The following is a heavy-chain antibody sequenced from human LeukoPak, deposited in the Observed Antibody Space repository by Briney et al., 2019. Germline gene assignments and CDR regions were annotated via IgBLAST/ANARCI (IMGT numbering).Heavy chain of an antibody. CDR2: INHSGST. J-gene: IGHJ4*02. CDR3: SRGYDDEKSAY. V-gene: IGHV4-34*01. CDR1: GGSFSGYY. Sequence: SETLSLTCAVYGGSFSGYYWSWIRQPPGKRLEWIGEINHSGSTNYNPSLKSRVTISVDTSKNQFSLSLTSVTAADTAVYYCSRGYDDEKSAYWGQGTLVTVSS. D-gene: IGHD3-22*01.